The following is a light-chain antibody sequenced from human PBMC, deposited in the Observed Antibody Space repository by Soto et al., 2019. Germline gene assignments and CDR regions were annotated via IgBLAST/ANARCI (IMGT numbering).Light chain of an antibody. CDR3: SSWDDSLDGPM. CDR1: YSNIGSNF. CDR2: CIN. V-gene: IGLV1-44*01. Sequence: QSVLTQPPSASATPGQTVTISCSGRYSNIGSNFVSWYQQLPGTAPKLLIYCINQRPSGVPDRFSGSKSGTSASLTISGLQSEDEADYFCSSWDDSLDGPMFGGGTKVTVL. J-gene: IGLJ3*02.